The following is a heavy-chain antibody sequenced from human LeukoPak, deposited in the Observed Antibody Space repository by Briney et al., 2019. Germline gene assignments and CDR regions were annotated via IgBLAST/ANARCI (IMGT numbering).Heavy chain of an antibody. CDR2: IDHTGST. CDR1: GGSISIYY. Sequence: KPSETLSLTCTVSGGSISIYYWTWIRQPPGKGLEWIGYIDHTGSTNYNPSLNSRVTISRDTSKNDFSLRLTSVTATDTAVYFCARGRVSSSTWYSTYYYYFYMDVWGKGTTVIVSS. D-gene: IGHD6-13*01. J-gene: IGHJ6*03. V-gene: IGHV4-59*01. CDR3: ARGRVSSSTWYSTYYYYFYMDV.